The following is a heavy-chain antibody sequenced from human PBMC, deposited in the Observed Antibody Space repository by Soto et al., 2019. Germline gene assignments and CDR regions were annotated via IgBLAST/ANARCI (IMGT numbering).Heavy chain of an antibody. J-gene: IGHJ4*02. D-gene: IGHD4-17*01. CDR1: GGSISSGGYY. Sequence: SETLSLTCTVSGGSISSGGYYWSWIRQHPGKGLEWIGYIYYSGSTYYNPSLKSRVTISVDTSKNQFSLKLSSVTAADTAVYYCARVHGDYEPYFDYWGQGTLVTVSS. CDR3: ARVHGDYEPYFDY. V-gene: IGHV4-31*03. CDR2: IYYSGST.